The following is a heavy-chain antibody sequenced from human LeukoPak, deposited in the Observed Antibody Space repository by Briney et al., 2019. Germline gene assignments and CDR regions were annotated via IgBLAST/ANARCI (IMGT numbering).Heavy chain of an antibody. V-gene: IGHV3-48*03. D-gene: IGHD3-10*01. CDR1: GFTFSAFE. CDR3: VREGKDGSGSYSFDY. CDR2: ISTSGSTI. J-gene: IGHJ4*02. Sequence: GGSLRLSCAASGFTFSAFEVHWVRQAPGKGLEWISYISTSGSTIFYADPVKGRFAISRDNAKNSLDLQMNSLRAEDTAIYYCVREGKDGSGSYSFDYWGQGTLVTVSS.